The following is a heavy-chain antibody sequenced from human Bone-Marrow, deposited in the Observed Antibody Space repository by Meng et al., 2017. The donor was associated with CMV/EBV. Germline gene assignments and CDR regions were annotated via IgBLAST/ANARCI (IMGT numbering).Heavy chain of an antibody. CDR2: INPNSGGT. Sequence: VQLVQCGDEVKKPGASVKVSCKASGYTFTGYYMHWVRQAPGQGLEWMGWINPNSGGTNYAQKFQGRVTMTRDTSISTAYMELSRLRSDDTAVYYCARDPAYCGGDCGYWGQGTLVTVSS. V-gene: IGHV1-2*02. J-gene: IGHJ4*02. D-gene: IGHD2-21*01. CDR1: GYTFTGYY. CDR3: ARDPAYCGGDCGY.